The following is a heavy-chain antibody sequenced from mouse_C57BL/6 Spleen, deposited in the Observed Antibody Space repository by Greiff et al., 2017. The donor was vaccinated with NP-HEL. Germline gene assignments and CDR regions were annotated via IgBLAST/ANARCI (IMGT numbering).Heavy chain of an antibody. V-gene: IGHV5-4*03. D-gene: IGHD4-1*01. CDR3: ARGGSNSYFDY. J-gene: IGHJ2*01. Sequence: EVKLVESGGGLVKPGGSLKLSCAASGFTFSSYAMSWVRQTPEKRLEWVATISDGGSYTYYPDNVKGRFTISRDNAKNNLYLQMSHLKSEDTAMYYCARGGSNSYFDYWGQGTTLTVSS. CDR2: ISDGGSYT. CDR1: GFTFSSYA.